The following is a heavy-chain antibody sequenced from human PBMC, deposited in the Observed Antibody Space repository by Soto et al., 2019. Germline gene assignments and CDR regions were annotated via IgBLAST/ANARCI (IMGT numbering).Heavy chain of an antibody. D-gene: IGHD1-7*01. CDR2: SGPEDGVT. V-gene: IGHV1-24*01. CDR1: EYTLTEFS. Sequence: QVQLVQSGAEVMKPGASVKVSCRVSEYTLTEFSIHWVRQAPGKGLKWMGVSGPEDGVTIYEQKFQGRVTMTENTSTDTAYMELSSLRSDDTAVYYCAKQKITGTIQFYFDYWGQGTLVTVSS. CDR3: AKQKITGTIQFYFDY. J-gene: IGHJ4*02.